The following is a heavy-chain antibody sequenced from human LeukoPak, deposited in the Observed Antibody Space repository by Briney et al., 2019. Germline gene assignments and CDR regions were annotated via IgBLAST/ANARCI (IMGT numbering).Heavy chain of an antibody. Sequence: SETLSLTCTVSGGSISSGSYYWSWIRQPAGKGLEWIGRIYTSGSTNYNPSLKSRVTMSVDTSKNQFSLKLSSVTAADTAVYYCARSLHGDLFDYWGQGTLVTISS. CDR1: GGSISSGSYY. CDR3: ARSLHGDLFDY. J-gene: IGHJ4*02. CDR2: IYTSGST. V-gene: IGHV4-61*02. D-gene: IGHD4-17*01.